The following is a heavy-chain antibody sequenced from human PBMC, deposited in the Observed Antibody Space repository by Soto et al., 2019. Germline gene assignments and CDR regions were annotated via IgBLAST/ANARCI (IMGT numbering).Heavy chain of an antibody. CDR3: AHKGRGFLEWSHFDY. J-gene: IGHJ4*02. Sequence: SGPTLVKPTQTLTLTCTFSGFSLSTSGVGVGWIRQPPGKALEWLALIYWNDDKRYSPSLKSRLTITKDTSKNQVVLTMTNMDPVDTATYYCAHKGRGFLEWSHFDYWGQGTLVTVSS. CDR2: IYWNDDK. CDR1: GFSLSTSGVG. D-gene: IGHD3-3*01. V-gene: IGHV2-5*01.